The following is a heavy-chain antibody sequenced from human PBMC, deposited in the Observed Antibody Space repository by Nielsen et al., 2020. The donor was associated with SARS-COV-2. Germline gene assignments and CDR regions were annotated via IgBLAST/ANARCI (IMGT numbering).Heavy chain of an antibody. CDR2: ISYDGSNI. V-gene: IGHV3-33*08. CDR3: ARGGYCTAGTCYHDY. J-gene: IGHJ4*02. Sequence: GESLKISCAAYGFTFSNYGMHWVRQAPGKGLEWVASISYDGSNIYYADSVKGRFTISRDSAKNSVFLQMNSLRAEDTAVYYCARGGYCTAGTCYHDYWGRGTLVTVSS. D-gene: IGHD2-15*01. CDR1: GFTFSNYG.